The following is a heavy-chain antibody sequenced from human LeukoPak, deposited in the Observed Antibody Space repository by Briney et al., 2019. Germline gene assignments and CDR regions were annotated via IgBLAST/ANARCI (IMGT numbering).Heavy chain of an antibody. D-gene: IGHD3-10*01. CDR2: INHSGST. V-gene: IGHV4-34*01. CDR3: ASGDYYGNWFDP. CDR1: VGSLSGYY. J-gene: IGHJ5*02. Sequence: PSESLSLTCAVYVGSLSGYYWRWIRQPLGKGREWIGEINHSGSTNYNPSLKSRVTISVDTSKNQFSLKLSSVTAADTAVYYCASGDYYGNWFDPWGQGTLVTVSS.